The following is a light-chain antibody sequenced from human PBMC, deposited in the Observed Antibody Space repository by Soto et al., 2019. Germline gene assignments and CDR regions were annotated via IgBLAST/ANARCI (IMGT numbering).Light chain of an antibody. CDR2: AAS. CDR1: QSISSY. V-gene: IGKV1-39*01. CDR3: QQSYSNAWT. J-gene: IGKJ1*01. Sequence: DIQMTQSPSSLSASVGDRVTITCRASQSISSYLNWYQQKPGKAPKLLIYAASSLQSGVPSRFSGSGSGTDFNLIISSLQPEDFATYYCQQSYSNAWTFGQGTKVEIK.